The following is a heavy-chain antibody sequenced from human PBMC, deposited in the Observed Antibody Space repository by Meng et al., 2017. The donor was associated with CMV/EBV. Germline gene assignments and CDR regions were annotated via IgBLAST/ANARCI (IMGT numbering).Heavy chain of an antibody. CDR3: ASFTIFGVVKDGMDV. CDR1: GFTFSSYS. V-gene: IGHV3-48*04. J-gene: IGHJ6*02. Sequence: GESLKISCAASGFTFSSYSMNWVRQAPGKGLEWVSYISSSSSTIYYADSVKGRFTISRDNAKNSLYLQTNSLRAEDTAVYYCASFTIFGVVKDGMDVWGQGTTVTVSS. CDR2: ISSSSSTI. D-gene: IGHD3-3*01.